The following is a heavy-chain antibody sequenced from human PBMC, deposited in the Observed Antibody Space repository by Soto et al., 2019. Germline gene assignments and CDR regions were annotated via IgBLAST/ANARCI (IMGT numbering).Heavy chain of an antibody. J-gene: IGHJ5*02. Sequence: SETLSLTCAVYGGSFSGYYWGWIRQPPGKGLEWIGSIYYSGSTYYNPSLKSRVTISVDTSKNQFSLKLSSVTAADTAVYYCAVGLPGIAAAGTASNWFDPWGQGTLVTVSS. CDR2: IYYSGST. D-gene: IGHD6-13*01. V-gene: IGHV4-39*01. CDR1: GGSFSGYY. CDR3: AVGLPGIAAAGTASNWFDP.